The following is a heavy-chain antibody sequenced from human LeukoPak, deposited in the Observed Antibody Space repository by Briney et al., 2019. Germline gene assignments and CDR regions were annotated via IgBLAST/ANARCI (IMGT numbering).Heavy chain of an antibody. CDR1: GGSISSGGYY. Sequence: PSETLSLTCTVSGGSISSGGYYWSWIRQPPGKGLEWIGEINHGGSTNYNPSLKSRVTISVDTSKNQFSLKLSSVTAADTAVYYCASRGGDWYNWFDPWGQGTLVTVSS. CDR3: ASRGGDWYNWFDP. CDR2: INHGGST. D-gene: IGHD2-21*02. V-gene: IGHV4-39*07. J-gene: IGHJ5*02.